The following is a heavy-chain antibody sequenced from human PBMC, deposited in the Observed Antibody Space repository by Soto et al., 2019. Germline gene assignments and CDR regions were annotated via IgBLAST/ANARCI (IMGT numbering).Heavy chain of an antibody. D-gene: IGHD3-22*01. CDR2: IYYSGST. Sequence: PSETLSLTCTVSGGSSSSYYWSWIRQPPGKGLEWIGYIYYSGSTNYNPSLKSRVTISVDTSKNQFSLKLSSVTAADTAVYYCASLDYYDSSGYPAPFDYWGQGTLVTVSS. CDR3: ASLDYYDSSGYPAPFDY. J-gene: IGHJ4*02. CDR1: GGSSSSYY. V-gene: IGHV4-59*01.